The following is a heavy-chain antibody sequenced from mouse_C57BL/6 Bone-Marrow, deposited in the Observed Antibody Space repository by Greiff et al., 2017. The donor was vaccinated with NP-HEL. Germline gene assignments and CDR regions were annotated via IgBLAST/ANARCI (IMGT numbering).Heavy chain of an antibody. J-gene: IGHJ4*01. CDR2: INPGSGGT. CDR1: GYAFTNYL. V-gene: IGHV1-54*01. Sequence: QVQLQQSGAELVRPGTSVKVSCKASGYAFTNYLIEWVKQRPGQGLEWIGVINPGSGGTNYNEKFKGKATLTADKSSSTAYMQLSSLTSEDSAVYFCAKIYYGYYYAMDYWGQGTSVTVSS. D-gene: IGHD2-2*01. CDR3: AKIYYGYYYAMDY.